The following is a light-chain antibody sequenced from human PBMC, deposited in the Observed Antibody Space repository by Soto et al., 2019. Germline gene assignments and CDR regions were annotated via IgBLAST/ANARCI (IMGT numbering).Light chain of an antibody. CDR2: DVS. J-gene: IGLJ2*01. Sequence: QSALTQPASVSGSPGQSITISCTGTSSDVGGYNYVSWYQQHPGKAPKLMIYDVSNRPSGVSNRFSGSKSGNTASLTISGPQAEDEADYYCSSYTSSTRPVVFGGGTKLTVL. CDR1: SSDVGGYNY. CDR3: SSYTSSTRPVV. V-gene: IGLV2-14*01.